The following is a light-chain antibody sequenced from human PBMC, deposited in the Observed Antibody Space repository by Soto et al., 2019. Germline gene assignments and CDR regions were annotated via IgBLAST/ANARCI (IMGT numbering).Light chain of an antibody. J-gene: IGLJ3*02. V-gene: IGLV2-14*01. CDR1: SSDVGGYNY. CDR2: EVS. CDR3: SSYTSSSTHWV. Sequence: QSALTQPASVSGSPGQSITISCIGTSSDVGGYNYVSWYQQHPGKAPKLMIYEVSNRPSGVSNRFSGSKSGNTASLTISGLQAEDEGDYYCSSYTSSSTHWVFGGRTKLTVL.